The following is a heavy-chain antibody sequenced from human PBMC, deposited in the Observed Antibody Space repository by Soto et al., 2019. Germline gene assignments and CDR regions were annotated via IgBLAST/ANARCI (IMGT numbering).Heavy chain of an antibody. Sequence: SETLSLTCTVSGGSISSSSYYWGWIRQPPGKGLEWIGSIYYSGSTYYNPSLKSRVTISVDTSKNQFSLKLSSVTAADTAVYYCARHGVTSPYYWGQGTLVTVSS. J-gene: IGHJ4*02. CDR1: GGSISSSSYY. CDR3: ARHGVTSPYY. CDR2: IYYSGST. V-gene: IGHV4-39*01. D-gene: IGHD4-17*01.